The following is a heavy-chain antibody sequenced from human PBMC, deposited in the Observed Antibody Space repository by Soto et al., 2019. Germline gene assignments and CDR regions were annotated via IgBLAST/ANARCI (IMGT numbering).Heavy chain of an antibody. D-gene: IGHD2-15*01. CDR2: ISAYNGNT. CDR1: GYTFTSYC. V-gene: IGHV1-18*04. CDR3: ARGSRVVAATHTDY. Sequence: ASGNVSCKASGYTFTSYCISWVRQAPGQGLECMGWISAYNGNTNYAQKLQGRVTMTTDTSTSTAYMELRSLRSDDTAVYYCARGSRVVAATHTDYWGQGTLVTVSS. J-gene: IGHJ4*02.